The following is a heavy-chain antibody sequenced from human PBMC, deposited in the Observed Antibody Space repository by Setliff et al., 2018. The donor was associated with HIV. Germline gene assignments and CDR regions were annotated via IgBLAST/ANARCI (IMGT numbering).Heavy chain of an antibody. V-gene: IGHV3-23*01. D-gene: IGHD3-10*01. CDR2: IVASAGIT. CDR3: AKHPRYYDSGSRYFDY. CDR1: GFTFSSYA. Sequence: PGGSLRLSCAASGFTFSSYAMSWVRQAPEKGLEWVSAIVASAGITYYAGSVKGRFTISRDNSKNTLHLQMNSLRAEDTAVYYCAKHPRYYDSGSRYFDYWGQGTLVTVSS. J-gene: IGHJ4*02.